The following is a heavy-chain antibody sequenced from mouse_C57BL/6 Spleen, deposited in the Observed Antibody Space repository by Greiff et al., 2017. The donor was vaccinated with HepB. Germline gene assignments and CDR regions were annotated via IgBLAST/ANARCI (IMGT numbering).Heavy chain of an antibody. CDR1: GYTFTSYW. CDR2: IDPNSGGT. J-gene: IGHJ4*01. V-gene: IGHV1-72*01. D-gene: IGHD2-2*01. CDR3: ASADMVTTRCYAMDY. Sequence: VQLQQPGAELVKPGASVKLSCKASGYTFTSYWMHWVKQRPGRGLEWIGRIDPNSGGTKYNEKFKSKATLTVDKPSSTAYMQLSSLTSEDSAVYFCASADMVTTRCYAMDYWGQGTSVTVSS.